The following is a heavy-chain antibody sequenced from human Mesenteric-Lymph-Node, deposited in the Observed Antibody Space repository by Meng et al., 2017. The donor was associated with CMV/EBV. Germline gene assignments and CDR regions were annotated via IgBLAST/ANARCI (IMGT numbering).Heavy chain of an antibody. J-gene: IGHJ5*02. D-gene: IGHD4-23*01. V-gene: IGHV4-39*07. CDR2: MYYSGTT. CDR3: ARASLVNYGANSGWFDP. CDR1: GGSISSRTYY. Sequence: GSLRLSCTVSGGSISSRTYYWAWIRQPPGQGLEWIGSMYYSGTTYYNPSLKSRVTISLDTSKNHFSLKLSSVTAADTAVYYCARASLVNYGANSGWFDPWGQGTLVTVSS.